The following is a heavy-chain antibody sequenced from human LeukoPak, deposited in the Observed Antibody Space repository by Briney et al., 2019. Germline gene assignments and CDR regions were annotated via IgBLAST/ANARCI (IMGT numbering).Heavy chain of an antibody. D-gene: IGHD2-15*01. V-gene: IGHV3-30-3*01. CDR2: ISDDGSGK. CDR3: ARGSVGTPPPFDY. J-gene: IGHJ4*02. Sequence: GGSLRLSCAASGFTFSSYWMNWVRQAPGKGLDWVALISDDGSGKYYADSVKGRFIISRDSSTLYLEMNSLRNEDTAAYYCARGSVGTPPPFDYWGQGTLVTVSS. CDR1: GFTFSSYW.